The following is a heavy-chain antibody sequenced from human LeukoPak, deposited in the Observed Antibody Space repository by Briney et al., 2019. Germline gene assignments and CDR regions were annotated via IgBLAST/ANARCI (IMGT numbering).Heavy chain of an antibody. D-gene: IGHD6-13*01. J-gene: IGHJ5*02. V-gene: IGHV4-34*01. CDR3: ARGEQQLALLNWRSNWFDP. CDR2: INHSGST. Sequence: SETLSLTCAVYGGSFSGYYWSWIRQPPGKGLEWIGEINHSGSTNYNPSLKSRVTISVDTSKNQFSLKLSSVTAADTAVYYCARGEQQLALLNWRSNWFDPWGQGTLVTVSS. CDR1: GGSFSGYY.